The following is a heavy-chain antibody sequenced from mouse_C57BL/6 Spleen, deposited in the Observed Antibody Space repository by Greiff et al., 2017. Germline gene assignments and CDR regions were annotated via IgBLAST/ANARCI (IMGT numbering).Heavy chain of an antibody. D-gene: IGHD2-2*01. CDR2: ILPGGGST. CDR3: GRRGYGYGGAY. J-gene: IGHJ3*01. V-gene: IGHV1-9*01. Sequence: QVQLQQSGAELMKPGASVKLSCKATGYTFTGYWIEWVKQRPGHGLEWIGEILPGGGSTNYNEKFKGKATLTADTSSNTAYMQLSSLTTEDSAICYCGRRGYGYGGAYWGQGTLVTVSA. CDR1: GYTFTGYW.